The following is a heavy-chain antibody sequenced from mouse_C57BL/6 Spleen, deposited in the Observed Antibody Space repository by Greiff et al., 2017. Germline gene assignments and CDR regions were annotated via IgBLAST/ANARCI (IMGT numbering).Heavy chain of an antibody. CDR3: ARLLLSTYFFAY. D-gene: IGHD1-1*01. J-gene: IGHJ2*01. Sequence: QVQLQQPGTELVMPGASVKLSCKASGYTFTSYWMHWVKQRPGQGLEWIGNINPSNGGTNYNEKFKSKATLTVDKSSSTAYMQLSSLTSEDSAVYYCARLLLSTYFFAYWGQGTTLTVSS. V-gene: IGHV1-53*01. CDR1: GYTFTSYW. CDR2: INPSNGGT.